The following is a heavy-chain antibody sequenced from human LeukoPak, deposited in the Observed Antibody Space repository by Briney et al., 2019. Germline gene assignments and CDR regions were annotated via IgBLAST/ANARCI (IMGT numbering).Heavy chain of an antibody. CDR3: ARLRFLEWLFDYMDD. J-gene: IGHJ6*03. Sequence: KCGESLKICCKGSGYSFTSYWIGWVRQMPGKGLEWMGIIYPGDSDTRYSPSFQGQVTISADKSISTAYLQWSSLKASDTAMYYCARLRFLEWLFDYMDDCAKGTTVTVSS. CDR2: IYPGDSDT. D-gene: IGHD3-3*01. CDR1: GYSFTSYW. V-gene: IGHV5-51*01.